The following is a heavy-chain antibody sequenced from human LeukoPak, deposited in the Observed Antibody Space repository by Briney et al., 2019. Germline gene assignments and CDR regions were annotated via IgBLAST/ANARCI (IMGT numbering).Heavy chain of an antibody. Sequence: GGSLRLSXAASGFTFSSYSMNWVRQAPGKGLEWVSYISSSSSTIYYADSVKGRFTISRDNAKNSLYLQMNSLRAEDTAVYYCARGLARDGYKADFDYWGQGTLVTVSS. J-gene: IGHJ4*02. V-gene: IGHV3-48*01. D-gene: IGHD5-24*01. CDR2: ISSSSSTI. CDR3: ARGLARDGYKADFDY. CDR1: GFTFSSYS.